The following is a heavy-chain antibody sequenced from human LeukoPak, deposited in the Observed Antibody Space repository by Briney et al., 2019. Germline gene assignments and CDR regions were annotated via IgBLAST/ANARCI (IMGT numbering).Heavy chain of an antibody. CDR1: GFTVSSNY. D-gene: IGHD3-10*01. CDR2: IYSGGST. Sequence: GGSLRLSCAASGFTVSSNYMSWVRQAPGKGLEWVSVIYSGGSTYYADPVKGRFTISRDNSKNTLYLQMSSLRAEDTAVYYCARESGITTAFDYWGQGTLVTVSS. V-gene: IGHV3-66*02. CDR3: ARESGITTAFDY. J-gene: IGHJ4*02.